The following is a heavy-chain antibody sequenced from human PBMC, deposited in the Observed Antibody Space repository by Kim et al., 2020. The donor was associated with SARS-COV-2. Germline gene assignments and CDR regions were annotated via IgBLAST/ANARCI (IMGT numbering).Heavy chain of an antibody. J-gene: IGHJ3*02. Sequence: NYAQDFPGRVTLSADQSTNTAYMELSSLRSEDTALYYCARDRGRGTDVFDIWGQGTMVNVSS. CDR3: ARDRGRGTDVFDI. V-gene: IGHV1-69*01. D-gene: IGHD3-16*01.